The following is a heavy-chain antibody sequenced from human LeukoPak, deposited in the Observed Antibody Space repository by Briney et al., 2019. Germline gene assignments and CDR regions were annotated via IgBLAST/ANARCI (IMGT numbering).Heavy chain of an antibody. CDR1: GYTFTSYH. CDR3: ASMPRGGGDY. D-gene: IGHD3-16*01. CDR2: INPSGGST. Sequence: ASVKVSCKASGYTFTSYHMHWVRQAPGQGLEWMGIINPSGGSTNYAQRFRGRVTMTRDMSTGTAYMELSSLRSEDTAVYYCASMPRGGGDYWGQGTLVTVSS. J-gene: IGHJ4*02. V-gene: IGHV1-46*01.